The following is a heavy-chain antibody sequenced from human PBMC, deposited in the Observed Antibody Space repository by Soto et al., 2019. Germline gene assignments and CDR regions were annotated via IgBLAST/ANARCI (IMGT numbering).Heavy chain of an antibody. CDR2: ISASGATI. J-gene: IGHJ4*02. CDR3: ARDLTDYAGYYFDY. D-gene: IGHD3-9*01. CDR1: SFALSTYS. V-gene: IGHV3-48*02. Sequence: GGSLRLSCAVSSFALSTYSINWVRQAPGKGLEWISYISASGATIYYADSVTGRFTISRDITNNSVYLQMSSLRDEDTAVYYCARDLTDYAGYYFDYWGQGTLVTVSS.